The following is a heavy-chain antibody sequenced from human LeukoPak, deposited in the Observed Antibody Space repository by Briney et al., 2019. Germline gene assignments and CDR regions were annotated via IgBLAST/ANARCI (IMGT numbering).Heavy chain of an antibody. CDR1: GFTFSIYS. D-gene: IGHD3-22*01. Sequence: PGGSLRLSCAASGFTFSIYSMNWVRQAPGKGLEWVSSISSSSSYIYYADSVKGRFTISRDNAKNSLYLQMNSLRAEDTAVYYCARGGISYDSSPDYWGQGTLVTVSS. V-gene: IGHV3-21*01. CDR2: ISSSSSYI. CDR3: ARGGISYDSSPDY. J-gene: IGHJ4*02.